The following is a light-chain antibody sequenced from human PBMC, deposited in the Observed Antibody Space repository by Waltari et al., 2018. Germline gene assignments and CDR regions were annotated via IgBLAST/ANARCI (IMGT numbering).Light chain of an antibody. CDR1: QSVLYSSNNKNY. V-gene: IGKV4-1*01. Sequence: DIVMTQSPDSLAVSLGERATINRKSSQSVLYSSNNKNYLAWYQHKVGQPPKLLIYWASTRESGVPDRLSGSGSGTDFTLTISSLQAEDVAVYYCQQYYSTPWTFGQGTKVEIK. J-gene: IGKJ1*01. CDR3: QQYYSTPWT. CDR2: WAS.